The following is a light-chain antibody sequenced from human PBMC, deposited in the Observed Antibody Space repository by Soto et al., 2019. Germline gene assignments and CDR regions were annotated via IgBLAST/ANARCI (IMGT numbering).Light chain of an antibody. CDR2: EGS. Sequence: QSALTQPASVSGSPGQSITISCTGTSSDVGSYNLVSWYQQHPGKAPKLMIYEGSKRPSGVSNRFSGSKSGNTASLTISGLQAADEADYYCCSYAGSRAVVFGGGTKLTVL. V-gene: IGLV2-23*01. J-gene: IGLJ2*01. CDR1: SSDVGSYNL. CDR3: CSYAGSRAVV.